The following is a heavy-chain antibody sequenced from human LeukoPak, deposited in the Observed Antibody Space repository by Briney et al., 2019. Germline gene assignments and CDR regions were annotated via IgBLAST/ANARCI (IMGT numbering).Heavy chain of an antibody. V-gene: IGHV3-23*01. CDR1: GFTFSSYG. J-gene: IGHJ4*02. D-gene: IGHD3-9*01. CDR3: ARVDILTGYSIDY. CDR2: ISGSGGST. Sequence: GGSLRLSCAASGFTFSSYGINWVRQAPGKGLEWVSAISGSGGSTYYADSVKGRFTISRDNSKNTLSLQMNSLRAEDTAVYYCARVDILTGYSIDYWGQGTLVTVSS.